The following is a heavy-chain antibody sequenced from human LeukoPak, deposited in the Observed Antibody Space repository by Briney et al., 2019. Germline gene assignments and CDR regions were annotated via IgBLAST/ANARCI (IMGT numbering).Heavy chain of an antibody. Sequence: PGGSLRLSCTASGFSFSTYGMGWVRQAPGAGLEWVAAITDSSDYTYFADSMKGQFTISRDNSKNMLYLQMSSLRADDTAVYYCAKDARRTNGWYYFDYWGQGALVTVSS. CDR2: ITDSSDYT. J-gene: IGHJ4*02. CDR3: AKDARRTNGWYYFDY. CDR1: GFSFSTYG. V-gene: IGHV3-23*01. D-gene: IGHD6-19*01.